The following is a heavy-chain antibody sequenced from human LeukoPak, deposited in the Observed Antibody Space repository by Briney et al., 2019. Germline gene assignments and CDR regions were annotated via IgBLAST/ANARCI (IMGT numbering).Heavy chain of an antibody. J-gene: IGHJ5*02. CDR3: ARSLGYCSSTSCYPMSTNWFDP. D-gene: IGHD2-2*01. V-gene: IGHV3-7*01. CDR1: GFTFSSYW. Sequence: GGSLRLSCAASGFTFSSYWMSWVRQAPGKGLEWVANIKQDGSEKYYEDSVKGRFTISRDNAKNSLYLQMNSLRAEDTAVYYCARSLGYCSSTSCYPMSTNWFDPWGQGTLVTVSS. CDR2: IKQDGSEK.